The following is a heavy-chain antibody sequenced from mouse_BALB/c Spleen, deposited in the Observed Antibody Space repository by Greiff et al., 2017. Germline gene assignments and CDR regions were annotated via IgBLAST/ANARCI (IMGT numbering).Heavy chain of an antibody. CDR3: ARQRGYDDAMDY. J-gene: IGHJ4*01. D-gene: IGHD2-2*01. Sequence: EVQRVESGGDLVKPGGSLKLSCAASGFTFSSYGMSWVRQTPDKRLEWVATISSGGSYTYYPDSVKGRFTISRDNAKNTLYLQMSSLKSEDTAMYYCARQRGYDDAMDYWGQGTSVTVSS. CDR1: GFTFSSYG. V-gene: IGHV5-6*01. CDR2: ISSGGSYT.